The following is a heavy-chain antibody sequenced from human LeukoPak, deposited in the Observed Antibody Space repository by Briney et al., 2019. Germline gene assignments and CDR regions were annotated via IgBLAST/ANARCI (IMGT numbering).Heavy chain of an antibody. V-gene: IGHV4-4*07. Sequence: PSETLSLTCTVSGGSISSYYWSWIRQPAGKGLEWIGRIYTSGSTNYNSSLKSRVTMSVDTSKNQFSLKLSSVTAADTAVYYCARENPLRGYSYGSFDYWGQGTLVTVSS. CDR3: ARENPLRGYSYGSFDY. CDR1: GGSISSYY. J-gene: IGHJ4*02. D-gene: IGHD5-18*01. CDR2: IYTSGST.